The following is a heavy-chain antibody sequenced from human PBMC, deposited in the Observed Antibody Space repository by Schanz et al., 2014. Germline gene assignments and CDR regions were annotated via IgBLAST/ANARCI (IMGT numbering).Heavy chain of an antibody. CDR3: ARENSSGYYPAVTYYIDV. CDR1: GFTFNNFN. V-gene: IGHV3-21*06. J-gene: IGHJ6*03. Sequence: EVQLVESGGGLVKPGGSLRLSCAASGFTFNNFNMNWVRQAPGKGLEWVSSISSSGSSIYYADSVKGRFTISRDNANNALFLRMNSRRAEDTAVYYCARENSSGYYPAVTYYIDVWGKGTTVTVSS. D-gene: IGHD3-22*01. CDR2: ISSSGSSI.